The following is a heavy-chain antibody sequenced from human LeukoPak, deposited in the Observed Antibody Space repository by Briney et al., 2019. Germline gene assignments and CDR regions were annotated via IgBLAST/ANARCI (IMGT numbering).Heavy chain of an antibody. Sequence: SETLSLTCTVSGGSISSYYWSWIRQPPGKGLEWIGYIYYSGITNYNPSLKSRVTISVDTSKNQFSLKLSSVTAADTAVYYCARVSSKSNMGFDYWGQGTLVTVSS. V-gene: IGHV4-59*01. CDR3: ARVSSKSNMGFDY. D-gene: IGHD4-11*01. CDR2: IYYSGIT. CDR1: GGSISSYY. J-gene: IGHJ4*02.